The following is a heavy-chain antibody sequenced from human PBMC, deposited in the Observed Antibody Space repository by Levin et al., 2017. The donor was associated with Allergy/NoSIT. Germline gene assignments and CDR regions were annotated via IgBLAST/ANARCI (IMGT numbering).Heavy chain of an antibody. J-gene: IGHJ3*02. D-gene: IGHD3-16*02. Sequence: SQTLSLTCAVYGGSFSDHYWSWIRQVPGRGLEWIGEINHSGSTDYNPSLKSRLTISVDTSKNQYSLKLSSVTAADKAVYYCARRDYIWGGYRHRAFDIWGQGTMVTVSS. CDR1: GGSFSDHY. CDR3: ARRDYIWGGYRHRAFDI. V-gene: IGHV4-34*01. CDR2: INHSGST.